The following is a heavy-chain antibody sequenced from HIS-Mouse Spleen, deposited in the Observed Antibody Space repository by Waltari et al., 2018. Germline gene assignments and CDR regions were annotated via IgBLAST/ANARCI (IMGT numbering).Heavy chain of an antibody. V-gene: IGHV1-8*01. CDR1: GYTFTSYD. D-gene: IGHD3-3*01. CDR3: ARVYYDFWSGYYY. Sequence: QVQLVQSGAEVKKPGASGKVSCKASGYTFTSYDIHRLRQATGQGLEWMGWMNPNSGNTGYAQKFQGRVTMTRNTSISTAYMELSSLRSEDTAVYYCARVYYDFWSGYYYWGQGTLVTVSS. J-gene: IGHJ4*02. CDR2: MNPNSGNT.